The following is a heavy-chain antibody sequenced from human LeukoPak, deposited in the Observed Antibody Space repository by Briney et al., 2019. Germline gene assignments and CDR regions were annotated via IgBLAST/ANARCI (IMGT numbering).Heavy chain of an antibody. CDR3: ARGMAVASDVFEI. V-gene: IGHV4-59*01. D-gene: IGHD6-19*01. CDR2: IYYSGST. J-gene: IGHJ3*02. Sequence: SETLSLTCTVSGGSISPYYWSWIRQPPGKGLEWIGYIYYSGSTNYNPSLKSRVTISVDTSKNQFSLKLSSVTAADTAVYYCARGMAVASDVFEIWGQGTMVTVSS. CDR1: GGSISPYY.